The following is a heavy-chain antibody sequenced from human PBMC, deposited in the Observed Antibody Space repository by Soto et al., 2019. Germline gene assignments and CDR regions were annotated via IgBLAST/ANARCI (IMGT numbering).Heavy chain of an antibody. CDR3: TKWDGYADV. V-gene: IGHV5-10-1*01. Sequence: GESLKISCKGSGYSFTSYWISWVRQMPGKGLEWMGRIDPSDSYTNYSPSFQGHVTISADKSISTAYLQWSSLKASDSAIYYCTKWDGYADVWGQGTTVTVSS. CDR2: IDPSDSYT. J-gene: IGHJ6*02. CDR1: GYSFTSYW. D-gene: IGHD1-26*01.